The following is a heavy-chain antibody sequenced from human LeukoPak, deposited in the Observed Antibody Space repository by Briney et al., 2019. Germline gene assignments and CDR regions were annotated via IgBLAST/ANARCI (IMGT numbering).Heavy chain of an antibody. CDR2: INHSGST. CDR1: GGSFSGYY. V-gene: IGHV4-34*01. CDR3: ARDRGGVDY. Sequence: PSETLSLTCAVYGGSFSGYYWSWIRQPPGKGLEWIGEINHSGSTNYNPSLKSRVTMSVDTSKNKFSLKLSSVTAADTAVYYCARDRGGVDYWGQGTLVTVSS. J-gene: IGHJ4*02. D-gene: IGHD2-8*02.